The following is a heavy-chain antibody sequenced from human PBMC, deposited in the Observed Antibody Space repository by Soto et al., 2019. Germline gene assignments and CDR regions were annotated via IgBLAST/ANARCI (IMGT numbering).Heavy chain of an antibody. V-gene: IGHV3-7*01. CDR3: FCGGNYFVY. D-gene: IGHD3-16*01. J-gene: IGHJ4*02. Sequence: EVQLVESGGGLVQPGGSLRLSCAASEFTFSKYWMTWVRQSPGKGLEWVANINQDGSERYYVDSVRGRFTISRDNAKNSLYLQMNSLRAEDTAVYYCFCGGNYFVYWGQGNLVTVSP. CDR1: EFTFSKYW. CDR2: INQDGSER.